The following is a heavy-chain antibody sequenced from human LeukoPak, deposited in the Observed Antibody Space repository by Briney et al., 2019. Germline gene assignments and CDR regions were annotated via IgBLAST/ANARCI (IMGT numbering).Heavy chain of an antibody. CDR3: ARARTGSYYSPFEY. CDR2: ISHDENNY. D-gene: IGHD1-26*01. J-gene: IGHJ1*01. Sequence: GGSLRLSCTASGFTFSAYALHWVRQAPGKGLEWVAVISHDENNYYYAESVKGRFSISRDDSKNTLVLQMNSLTTEDAGVYFCARARTGSYYSPFEYWGPGTRVTVSS. CDR1: GFTFSAYA. V-gene: IGHV3-30*04.